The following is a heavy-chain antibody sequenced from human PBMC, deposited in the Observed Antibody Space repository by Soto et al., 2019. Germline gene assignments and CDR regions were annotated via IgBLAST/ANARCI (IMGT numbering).Heavy chain of an antibody. D-gene: IGHD3-10*01. CDR3: VGGRRGDP. CDR2: IHHSGST. Sequence: SETLSLTCAVSGGSFTAYYWSWIRQSPDMRLEWIGEIHHSGSTTYNPSVESRVTISVDTSKRQFSLKLTSVTAADTGVYSCVGGRRGDPWGQGTLVTVSS. V-gene: IGHV4-34*01. CDR1: GGSFTAYY. J-gene: IGHJ5*02.